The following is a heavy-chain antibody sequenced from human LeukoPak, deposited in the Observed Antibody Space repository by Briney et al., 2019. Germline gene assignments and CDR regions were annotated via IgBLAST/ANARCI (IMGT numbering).Heavy chain of an antibody. Sequence: SVKVSCKASGGTFSSYAISWVRQAPGQGLEWMGRIIHIVGVVDYAQKFQGRVTITADKSTSTAFMDLSSLRSEDTAVYYCASLQNSGSYYAEVLFDYWGQGTLVTVSS. CDR2: IIHIVGVV. CDR1: GGTFSSYA. J-gene: IGHJ4*02. D-gene: IGHD1-26*01. CDR3: ASLQNSGSYYAEVLFDY. V-gene: IGHV1-69*04.